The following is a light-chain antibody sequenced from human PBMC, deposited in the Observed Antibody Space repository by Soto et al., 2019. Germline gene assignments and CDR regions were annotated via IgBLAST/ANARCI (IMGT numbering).Light chain of an antibody. CDR2: EVS. CDR3: SSYTSSASAV. CDR1: SSDVGGYNF. V-gene: IGLV2-14*01. J-gene: IGLJ2*01. Sequence: QSALTQPASVSGSPGQSITISCTGTSSDVGGYNFVSWYQQHPGKAPKLMIYEVSDRPSGVSNRFSGSKSGNTASLTISGLQAEDEAYYYCSSYTSSASAVFGGGTKLTVL.